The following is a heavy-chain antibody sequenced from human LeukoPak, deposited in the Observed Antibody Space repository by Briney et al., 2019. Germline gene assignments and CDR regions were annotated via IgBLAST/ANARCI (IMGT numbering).Heavy chain of an antibody. J-gene: IGHJ4*02. V-gene: IGHV1-2*02. D-gene: IGHD3-9*01. CDR3: AREYYDILTGYREYYFDY. CDR1: GYTFTGYY. Sequence: ASVKVSCKASGYTFTGYYMHWVRQAPGPGLEWRGWINPNSGGTNYAQKFQGRVTMTRDTSISTAYMELSRLRSDDTAVYYCAREYYDILTGYREYYFDYWGQGTLVTVSS. CDR2: INPNSGGT.